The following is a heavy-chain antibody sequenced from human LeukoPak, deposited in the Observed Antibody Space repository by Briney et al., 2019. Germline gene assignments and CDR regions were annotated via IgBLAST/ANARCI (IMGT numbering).Heavy chain of an antibody. V-gene: IGHV1-69*04. J-gene: IGHJ6*02. CDR2: IIPILGIA. CDR1: GGTFSSYA. Sequence: SVKVSCKASGGTFSSYAISWVRQAPGQGLEWMGRIIPILGIANYAQKFQGRVTMTRNTSISTAYMELSSLRSEDTAVYYCARGRNSITIFGVVIYGMDAWGQGTTVTVSS. CDR3: ARGRNSITIFGVVIYGMDA. D-gene: IGHD3-3*01.